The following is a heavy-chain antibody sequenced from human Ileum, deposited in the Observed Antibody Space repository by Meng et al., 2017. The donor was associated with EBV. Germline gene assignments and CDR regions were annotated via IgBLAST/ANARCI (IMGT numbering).Heavy chain of an antibody. V-gene: IGHV4-34*01. Sequence: GRLEGGGEGRWRPWGARSLGGGGDGGGFSGCYGGGIRQRPGKGLEGSGEINHSGSTNYNPSLKSRVTIAVDKNQFSLKLSSVTAADTAVYYCARGFYTYGSSCFDYWGQGTLVTVFS. J-gene: IGHJ4*02. CDR3: ARGFYTYGSSCFDY. D-gene: IGHD6-13*01. CDR1: GGGFSGCY. CDR2: INHSGST.